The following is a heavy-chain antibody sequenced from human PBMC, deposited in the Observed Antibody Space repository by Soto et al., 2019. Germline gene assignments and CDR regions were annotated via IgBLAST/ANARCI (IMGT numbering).Heavy chain of an antibody. J-gene: IGHJ4*02. D-gene: IGHD6-6*01. CDR3: VREASSSGLHLDH. CDR1: GFIFSNYA. CDR2: ISGSGSST. Sequence: GSLRLSCAASGFIFSNYAMSWVRQAPGKGLEWVSFISGSGSSTYYADSVKGRFTISRGNSKNTLYLQMNSLRAEDAAVYYCVREASSSGLHLDHWGRGTLVTVSS. V-gene: IGHV3-23*01.